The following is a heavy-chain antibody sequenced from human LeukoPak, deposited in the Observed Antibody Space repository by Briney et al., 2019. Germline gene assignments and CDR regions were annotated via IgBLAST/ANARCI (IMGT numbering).Heavy chain of an antibody. Sequence: GGSLRLSCAASGFAFSSCNMNWVRQAPGKGLEWISYIGSSGSPTHYADSVRGRFTISRDNAKNSLYLRMNSLRDDDTALYYCARRPYSDTSGRLSDVWGQGTTVTVSS. CDR2: IGSSGSPT. J-gene: IGHJ6*02. CDR3: ARRPYSDTSGRLSDV. V-gene: IGHV3-48*02. D-gene: IGHD3-22*01. CDR1: GFAFSSCN.